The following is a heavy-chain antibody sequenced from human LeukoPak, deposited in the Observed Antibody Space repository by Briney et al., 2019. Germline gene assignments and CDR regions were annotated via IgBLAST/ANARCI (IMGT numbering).Heavy chain of an antibody. CDR2: VYYNGRT. Sequence: SETLSLTCTVSGGSISSYYWSWIRQSPGRGLEWIGFVYYNGRTNYNPSLKSRVSLSLDTSRNQFSLNLLSLTAADTAVYFCARGGLRNPVAMPPTGYYFDCWGRGTLVTVSS. V-gene: IGHV4-59*01. D-gene: IGHD5-12*01. J-gene: IGHJ4*02. CDR1: GGSISSYY. CDR3: ARGGLRNPVAMPPTGYYFDC.